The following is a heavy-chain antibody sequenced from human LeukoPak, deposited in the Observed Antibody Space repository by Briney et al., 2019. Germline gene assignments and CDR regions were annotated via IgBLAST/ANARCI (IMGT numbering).Heavy chain of an antibody. V-gene: IGHV3-21*01. CDR2: ISTTSAYI. D-gene: IGHD1-26*01. Sequence: GGSLRLSCAASGFTFSGYSMNWVRQAPGKGLEWVSSISTTSAYIYYADSVKGRLTTSRDNAKSSLYLEMNSLRAEDTAVYYCARGAKWELLKGPLDYWGQGTLVTVSS. CDR3: ARGAKWELLKGPLDY. CDR1: GFTFSGYS. J-gene: IGHJ4*02.